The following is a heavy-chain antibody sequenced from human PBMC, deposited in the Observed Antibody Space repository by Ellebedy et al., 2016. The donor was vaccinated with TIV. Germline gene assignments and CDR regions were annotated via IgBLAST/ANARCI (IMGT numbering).Heavy chain of an antibody. CDR2: ISSSSSYM. V-gene: IGHV3-21*01. D-gene: IGHD3-16*02. CDR3: ARGQYYDYVWGSYRSPNFDF. J-gene: IGHJ4*02. Sequence: GGSLRLSXAASGFSVSSNYMNWVRQAPGKGLEWVSSISSSSSYMYYADSLKGRFTISRDDAKKSLYLQINSLRAEDTAVYYCARGQYYDYVWGSYRSPNFDFWGQGTLVTVSS. CDR1: GFSVSSNY.